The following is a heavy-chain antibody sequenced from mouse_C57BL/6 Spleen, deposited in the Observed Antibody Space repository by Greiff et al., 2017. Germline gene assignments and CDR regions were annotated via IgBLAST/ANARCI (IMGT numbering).Heavy chain of an antibody. Sequence: VQLQESGPGLVQPSQSLSITCTVSGFSLTSYGVHWVRQSPGKGLEWLGVIWSGGSTDYNAAFISRLSISKDNSKSQVFFKMNSLQADDTAIYYCARKGNYDYFYYAMDYWGQGTSVTVSS. CDR1: GFSLTSYG. CDR2: IWSGGST. D-gene: IGHD2-4*01. J-gene: IGHJ4*01. CDR3: ARKGNYDYFYYAMDY. V-gene: IGHV2-2*01.